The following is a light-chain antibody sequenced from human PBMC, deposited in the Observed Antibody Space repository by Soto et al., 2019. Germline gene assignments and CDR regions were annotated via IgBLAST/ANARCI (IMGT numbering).Light chain of an antibody. CDR1: QSISSF. Sequence: DIQMTQSPSSLSASVGDRATIPCRATQSISSFLNWYQQKPGKAPKLLIFAASNLQSGVPSRFSGSGSGTDFFLTINNLQPEDFATYYCQQSYRTPYTFGQGTRLEIK. J-gene: IGKJ5*01. CDR2: AAS. CDR3: QQSYRTPYT. V-gene: IGKV1-39*01.